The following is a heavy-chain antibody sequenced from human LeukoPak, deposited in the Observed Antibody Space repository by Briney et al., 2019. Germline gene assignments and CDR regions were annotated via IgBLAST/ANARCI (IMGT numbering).Heavy chain of an antibody. CDR3: ARPYCGGDCYSHFDY. CDR1: GYTFTSYY. D-gene: IGHD2-21*02. Sequence: GASVKVPCKASGYTFTSYYMHWVRQAPGQGLEWMGIINPSGGSTSYAQKFQGRVTMTRDTSTSTVYMELSSLRSEGTAVYYCARPYCGGDCYSHFDYWGQGTLVTVSS. V-gene: IGHV1-46*01. J-gene: IGHJ4*02. CDR2: INPSGGST.